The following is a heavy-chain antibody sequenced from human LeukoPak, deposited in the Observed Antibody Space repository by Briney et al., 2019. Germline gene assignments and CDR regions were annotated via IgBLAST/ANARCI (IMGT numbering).Heavy chain of an antibody. V-gene: IGHV3-15*01. CDR3: TTFDYAAFLI. CDR2: IKSKTDGGTR. D-gene: IGHD4/OR15-4a*01. Sequence: PGGSLTLSCAVSGFTSSNAWMSWVRQAPGKGLEWVGRIKSKTDGGTRDYAAPVKGRFTISGDDSKNTLYLQMNSLKTEDTAVYYCTTFDYAAFLIWGQGTMVTVSS. J-gene: IGHJ3*02. CDR1: GFTSSNAW.